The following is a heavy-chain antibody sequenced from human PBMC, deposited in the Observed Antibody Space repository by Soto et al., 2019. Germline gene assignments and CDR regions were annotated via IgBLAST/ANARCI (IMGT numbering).Heavy chain of an antibody. D-gene: IGHD3-10*01. J-gene: IGHJ4*02. CDR1: GFTFSDYY. CDR3: ARDRTWFGEFDS. CDR2: ITPSGSTI. Sequence: QVQLVESGGGLVKPGGSLKLSCAASGFTFSDYYLSWIRQAPGKGLEWVSYITPSGSTIYYADSVKGRFTISRDNAKNSPYLQMNSLRAGDTAVYYCARDRTWFGEFDSWGQGTLVTVSS. V-gene: IGHV3-11*01.